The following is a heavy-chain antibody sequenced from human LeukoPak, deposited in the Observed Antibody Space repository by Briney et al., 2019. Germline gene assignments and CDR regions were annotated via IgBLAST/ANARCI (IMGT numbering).Heavy chain of an antibody. D-gene: IGHD5/OR15-5a*01. J-gene: IGHJ2*01. CDR3: ARRVSGVSWYFDL. Sequence: PSETLSLTCTVSGVSSISSDYYWDWIRQPPGKGLEWIGAIYHTGTTYYNPSLKSRVTISVDTSKNQFSLKLSSAAATDTAVYYCARRVSGVSWYFDLWGRGTLVTVSS. CDR1: GVSSISSDYY. V-gene: IGHV4-39*01. CDR2: IYHTGTT.